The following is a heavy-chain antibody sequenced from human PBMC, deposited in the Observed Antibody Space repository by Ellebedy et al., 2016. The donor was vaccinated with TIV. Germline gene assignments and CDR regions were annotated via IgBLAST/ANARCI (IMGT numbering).Heavy chain of an antibody. J-gene: IGHJ5*02. Sequence: MPSETLSPTCTLSGGSISSYYWSWIRQPAGKGLEWIGRIYTSGSTNYNPSLKSRVTMSVDTSKNQFSLKLSSVTDADTAVYYCAREHCSSTSCYYGWFDPWGQGTLVTVSS. D-gene: IGHD2-2*01. CDR3: AREHCSSTSCYYGWFDP. V-gene: IGHV4-4*07. CDR1: GGSISSYY. CDR2: IYTSGST.